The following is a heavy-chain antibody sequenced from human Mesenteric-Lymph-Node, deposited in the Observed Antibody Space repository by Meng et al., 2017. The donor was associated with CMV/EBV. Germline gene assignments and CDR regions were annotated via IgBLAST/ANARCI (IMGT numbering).Heavy chain of an antibody. Sequence: SETLSLTCTVSGGSISPYYWSWIRQPPGKGLEWIGYIWYRGTTDYNPSLKSRVTISLDTSKSQFSLKVSFVTAADTAIYYCARGYNNNWYYFDYWGQGTPVTVSS. D-gene: IGHD1-1*01. CDR3: ARGYNNNWYYFDY. CDR2: IWYRGTT. V-gene: IGHV4-59*01. CDR1: GGSISPYY. J-gene: IGHJ4*02.